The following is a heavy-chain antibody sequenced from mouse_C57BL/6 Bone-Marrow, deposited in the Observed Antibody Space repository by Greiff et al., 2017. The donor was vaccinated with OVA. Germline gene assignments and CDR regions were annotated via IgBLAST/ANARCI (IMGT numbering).Heavy chain of an antibody. CDR3: ARYRTAQAFYYYAMDY. Sequence: QVQLQQPGAELVKPGASVKLSCKASGYTFTSYWMHWVKQRPGQGLEWIGMIHPNSGSTNYNEKFKSKATLTVDKSSSTAYMQLSSLTSEDSAVYYCARYRTAQAFYYYAMDYWGQGTSVTVSS. J-gene: IGHJ4*01. V-gene: IGHV1-64*01. CDR2: IHPNSGST. D-gene: IGHD3-2*02. CDR1: GYTFTSYW.